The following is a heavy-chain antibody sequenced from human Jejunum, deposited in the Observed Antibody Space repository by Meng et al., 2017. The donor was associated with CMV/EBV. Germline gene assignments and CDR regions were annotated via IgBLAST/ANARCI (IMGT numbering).Heavy chain of an antibody. V-gene: IGHV3-21*01. D-gene: IGHD1-26*01. J-gene: IGHJ4*02. Sequence: AASGFAFRTDAMKWVRQAPGKGLDWVSSIDATSTYIYYADSLKGRFTISRDNAKNSLYLQMSSLRAEDTAVYYCARDLVAATAPNNWGQGTLVTVSS. CDR1: GFAFRTDA. CDR3: ARDLVAATAPNN. CDR2: IDATSTYI.